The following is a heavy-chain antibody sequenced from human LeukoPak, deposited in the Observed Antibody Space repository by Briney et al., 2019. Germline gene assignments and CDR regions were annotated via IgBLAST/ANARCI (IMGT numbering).Heavy chain of an antibody. CDR1: GFTFSNYA. D-gene: IGHD6-13*01. Sequence: GGSLRLSCAASGFTFSNYAMSWVRQAPGKGLEWVSAISGSGGSTYYADSVKGRFTISRDNSKNTLYLQMNSLRAEDTAVYYCAKAPRGYSSSLDPLYFDYWGQGTLVTVSS. V-gene: IGHV3-23*01. CDR2: ISGSGGST. CDR3: AKAPRGYSSSLDPLYFDY. J-gene: IGHJ4*02.